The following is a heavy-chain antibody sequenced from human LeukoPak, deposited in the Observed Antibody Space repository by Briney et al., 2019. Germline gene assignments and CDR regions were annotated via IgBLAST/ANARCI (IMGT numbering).Heavy chain of an antibody. D-gene: IGHD2-2*01. V-gene: IGHV3-11*06. CDR3: ARGGGRYCSSTSCQNWFDP. Sequence: GGSLRLSCAASGFTFSVYYMSWIRQAPGKGVEWGSYISSSSSYTNYADSVKGRFTISRDNAKNSLYLQMNSLRAVDTAVYYCARGGGRYCSSTSCQNWFDPRGQGTLVTLST. CDR2: ISSSSSYT. CDR1: GFTFSVYY. J-gene: IGHJ5*02.